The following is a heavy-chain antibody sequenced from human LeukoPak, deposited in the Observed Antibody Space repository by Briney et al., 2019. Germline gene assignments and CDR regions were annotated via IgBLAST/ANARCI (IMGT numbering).Heavy chain of an antibody. Sequence: ASVKVSCKASGYTFTCYYMHWVRQAPGQGLEWMGRINPNSGGTNYVRKFQGRVTMTRDTSISTAYMELSRLRSDDTAVYYCASPSNWGPAYYYYYYMDVWGKGTTVTVSS. J-gene: IGHJ6*03. D-gene: IGHD7-27*01. CDR2: INPNSGGT. CDR1: GYTFTCYY. CDR3: ASPSNWGPAYYYYYYMDV. V-gene: IGHV1-2*06.